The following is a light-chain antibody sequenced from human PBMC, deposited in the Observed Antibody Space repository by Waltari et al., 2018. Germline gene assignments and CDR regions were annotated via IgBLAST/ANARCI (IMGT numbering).Light chain of an antibody. CDR3: QQYYTTPYT. CDR1: QSVLYNSNNKNY. Sequence: DIVMTQSPHSLAASLGEMATINCNSSQSVLYNSNNKNYFAWYQQKPGQPPKLLIYWASTRESGVPDRFSGSGSGTEFTLTISSLQAEDVAVYYCQQYYTTPYTFGQGTKLEIK. V-gene: IGKV4-1*01. CDR2: WAS. J-gene: IGKJ2*01.